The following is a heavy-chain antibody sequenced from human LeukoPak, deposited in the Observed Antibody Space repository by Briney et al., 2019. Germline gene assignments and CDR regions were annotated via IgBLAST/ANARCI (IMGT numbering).Heavy chain of an antibody. D-gene: IGHD6-13*01. CDR3: ARDGGSSWYFDY. CDR1: GFTFSGSA. J-gene: IGHJ4*02. V-gene: IGHV3-73*01. CDR2: IRSKTHTYAT. Sequence: PGGSLRLSCAASGFTFSGSAMHWVRQASGKGLEWVGRIRSKTHTYATAYAASVKGRFTISRDDSKNTAYLQMNSLKTEDTAVYYCARDGGSSWYFDYWGQGTLVTVSS.